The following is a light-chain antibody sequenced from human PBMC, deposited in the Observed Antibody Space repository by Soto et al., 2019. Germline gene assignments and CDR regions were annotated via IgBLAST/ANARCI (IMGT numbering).Light chain of an antibody. CDR2: NDD. V-gene: IGLV1-44*01. Sequence: QSVLTQPPSASGTPGQRVSISCSGSSSNIGRNTMIWYQQLPGTAPKLLIYNDDQWPPGVHDRFSGSKSGTSASLAISGLQSDDAADYYCALWDDSLTGPVFGGGTKLTVL. CDR1: SSNIGRNT. CDR3: ALWDDSLTGPV. J-gene: IGLJ2*01.